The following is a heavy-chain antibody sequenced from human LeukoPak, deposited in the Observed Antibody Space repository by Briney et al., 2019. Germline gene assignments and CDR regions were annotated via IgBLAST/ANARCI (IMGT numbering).Heavy chain of an antibody. CDR2: ISGSGGST. CDR3: AKSLFLAVAGLFDY. V-gene: IGHV3-23*01. CDR1: GFTFSSYA. J-gene: IGHJ4*02. Sequence: GGSLRLSCAASGFTFSSYAMNWVRQAPGKGLELVSAISGSGGSTYYADSVKGRFTISRDNSKNTLYLQMNSLRAEDTAVYYCAKSLFLAVAGLFDYWGQGTLVTVSS. D-gene: IGHD6-19*01.